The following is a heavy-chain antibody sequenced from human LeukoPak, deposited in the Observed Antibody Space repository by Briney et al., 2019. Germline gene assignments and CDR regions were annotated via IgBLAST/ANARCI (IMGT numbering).Heavy chain of an antibody. CDR3: ARVPYDILTGPRMDV. J-gene: IGHJ6*02. Sequence: QSSETLSLTCTVSGGSISSGDYYWNWIRQPPGKGLEWIGYIYYSGSTYYNPSLKSRVTISVDTSKNQFSLKLTSVTAADTAVYYCARVPYDILTGPRMDVWGQGTTVTVSS. D-gene: IGHD3-9*01. CDR1: GGSISSGDYY. CDR2: IYYSGST. V-gene: IGHV4-30-4*01.